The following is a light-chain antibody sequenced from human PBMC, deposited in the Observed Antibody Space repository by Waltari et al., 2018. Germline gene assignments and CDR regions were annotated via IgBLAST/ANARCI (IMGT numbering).Light chain of an antibody. CDR1: SSDIGRYDY. Sequence: QSALTQPPSASGSPGQSVTISCTGTSSDIGRYDYVSRYQQHPGKAPKLMIYEVTKRPSGVPGRFSGSKSGDTASLTVSGLQAEDEADYYCSSYAGSNNFVVFGGGTKVTVL. CDR2: EVT. CDR3: SSYAGSNNFVV. V-gene: IGLV2-8*01. J-gene: IGLJ2*01.